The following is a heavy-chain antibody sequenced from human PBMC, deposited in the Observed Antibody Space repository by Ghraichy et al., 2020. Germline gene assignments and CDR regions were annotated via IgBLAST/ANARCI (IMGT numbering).Heavy chain of an antibody. D-gene: IGHD3-22*01. CDR2: IYTSGST. CDR1: GGSISSYY. J-gene: IGHJ5*02. CDR3: ARHYYDSSGYYYLEHWFDP. V-gene: IGHV4-4*07. Sequence: SETLSLTCTVSGGSISSYYWSWIRQPAGKGLEWIGRIYTSGSTNYNPSLKSRVTMSVDTSKNQFSLKLSSVTAADTAVYYCARHYYDSSGYYYLEHWFDPWGQGTLVTVSS.